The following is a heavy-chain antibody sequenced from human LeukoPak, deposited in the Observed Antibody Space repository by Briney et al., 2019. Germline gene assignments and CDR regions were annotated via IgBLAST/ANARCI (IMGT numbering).Heavy chain of an antibody. D-gene: IGHD2-15*01. CDR1: GFTFSSYS. CDR3: ARDLTPVVAATPFDY. CDR2: ISSSSSTI. V-gene: IGHV3-48*01. Sequence: PEGSLRLSCAASGFTFSSYSMNWVRQAPGKGLEWVSYISSSSSTIYYADSVKGRFTISRDNAKNSLYLQMNSLRAEDTAVYYCARDLTPVVAATPFDYWGRGTLVTVSS. J-gene: IGHJ4*02.